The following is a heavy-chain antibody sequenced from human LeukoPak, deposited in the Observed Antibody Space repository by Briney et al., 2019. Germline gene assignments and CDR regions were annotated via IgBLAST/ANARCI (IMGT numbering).Heavy chain of an antibody. J-gene: IGHJ5*02. CDR2: IYYSGST. CDR1: GGSISSSSYY. CDR3: ARDQGWFDP. V-gene: IGHV4-39*07. Sequence: SETLSLTCTVSGGSISSSSYYWGWIRQPPGKGLEWIGSIYYSGSTYYNPSLKSRVTISVDTSKNQFSLKLSSVTAADTAVYYCARDQGWFDPWGQGTLVTVSS.